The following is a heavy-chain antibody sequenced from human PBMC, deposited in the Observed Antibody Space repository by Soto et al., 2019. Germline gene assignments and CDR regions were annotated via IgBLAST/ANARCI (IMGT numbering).Heavy chain of an antibody. CDR3: ARNYYYDSSGYYYVDY. CDR1: GGSITSDSYY. Sequence: SETLSLTCNVSGGSITSDSYYWVWIRQPPGKGLEWIGSIYSSGSKYYNPSLKSRLTIALDTSKNQFSLKLSSVTAADTAVYYCARNYYYDSSGYYYVDYWGQGTLVTVSS. V-gene: IGHV4-39*01. J-gene: IGHJ4*02. D-gene: IGHD3-22*01. CDR2: IYSSGSK.